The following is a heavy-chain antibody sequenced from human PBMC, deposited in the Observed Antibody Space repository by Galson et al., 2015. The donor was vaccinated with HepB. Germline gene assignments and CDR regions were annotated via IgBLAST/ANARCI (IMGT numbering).Heavy chain of an antibody. CDR3: ARDLGYTSGWYLGF. CDR1: GFTFSSYS. CDR2: ISSSSSTI. Sequence: SLRLSCAASGFTFSSYSMNWVRKAPGKGLEWVSYISSSSSTIYYADSVKGRFTISRDNAKDSLYLQMNSLRVEDTAVYYCARDLGYTSGWYLGFWGQGTLVTVSS. D-gene: IGHD6-19*01. V-gene: IGHV3-48*04. J-gene: IGHJ4*02.